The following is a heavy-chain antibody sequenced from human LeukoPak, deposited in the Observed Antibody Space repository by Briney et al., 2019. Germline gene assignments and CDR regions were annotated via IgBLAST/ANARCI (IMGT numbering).Heavy chain of an antibody. CDR2: IKQDGSEK. V-gene: IGHV3-7*01. CDR3: ARDLRFGELSHLNYYYGMDV. Sequence: LAGGSLRLSCAASGFTFSSYWMSWVRQAPGKGLEWVANIKQDGSEKYYVDSVKGRFTISRDNAKNSLYLQMNSLRAEDTAVYYCARDLRFGELSHLNYYYGMDVWGQGTTVTVSS. D-gene: IGHD3-16*02. CDR1: GFTFSSYW. J-gene: IGHJ6*02.